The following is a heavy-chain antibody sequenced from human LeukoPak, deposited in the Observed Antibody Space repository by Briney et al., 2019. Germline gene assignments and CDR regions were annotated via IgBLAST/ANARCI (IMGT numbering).Heavy chain of an antibody. V-gene: IGHV3-9*01. CDR1: GLNFGDHA. J-gene: IGHJ4*02. Sequence: GGSLRLSCEGSGLNFGDHAMHWVRHAPGKGLEWVSGISWNNAAIAYADSVKGRFTISRDNAKNSLYLQMNSLRAEDTALYYCAKDKGPMTTVSRIDHWGQGTLVTVSS. CDR2: ISWNNAAI. D-gene: IGHD4-11*01. CDR3: AKDKGPMTTVSRIDH.